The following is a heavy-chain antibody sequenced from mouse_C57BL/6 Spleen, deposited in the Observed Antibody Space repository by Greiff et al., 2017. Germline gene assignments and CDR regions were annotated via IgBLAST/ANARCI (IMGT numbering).Heavy chain of an antibody. V-gene: IGHV1-82*01. Sequence: VKLQESGPELVKPGASVKISCKASGYAFSSSWMNWVKQRPGKGLEWIGRIYPGDGDTNYNGKFKGKATLTADKSSSTAYMQLSSLTSEDSAVYFCARDGNYFGYWGQGTTLTVSS. J-gene: IGHJ2*01. CDR3: ARDGNYFGY. CDR2: IYPGDGDT. D-gene: IGHD2-1*01. CDR1: GYAFSSSW.